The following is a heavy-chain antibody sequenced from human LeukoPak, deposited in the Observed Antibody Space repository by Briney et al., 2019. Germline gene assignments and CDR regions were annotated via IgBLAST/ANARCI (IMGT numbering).Heavy chain of an antibody. V-gene: IGHV1-69*04. CDR3: VRADSSGYSLDENFDY. CDR1: GGTLSSYA. CDR2: IIPIFAIV. D-gene: IGHD3-22*01. Sequence: SVKVSCKASGGTLSSYALNWVRQAPGQGLEWIGRIIPIFAIVNYAQNFQGRVAITADKSTNTAYMELSSLRFEDTAFYYCVRADSSGYSLDENFDYWGQGTLVTVSS. J-gene: IGHJ4*02.